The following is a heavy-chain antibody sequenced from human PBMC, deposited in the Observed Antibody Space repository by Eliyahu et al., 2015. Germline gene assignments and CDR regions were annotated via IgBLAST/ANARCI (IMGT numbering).Heavy chain of an antibody. CDR1: GFXFRDSG. CDR3: VKGGHTFGFLDS. Sequence: QVQLVESGGGVVQPGGSLRLSCAASGFXFRDSGMHWVRQAPGKGQEWVAFVHHDGSNGYYADSVKGRFTISRDNSKNALYLQMNSLRPEDTAVYYCVKGGHTFGFLDSWGQGTRVTVSS. V-gene: IGHV3-30*02. J-gene: IGHJ4*02. D-gene: IGHD5-18*01. CDR2: VHHDGSNG.